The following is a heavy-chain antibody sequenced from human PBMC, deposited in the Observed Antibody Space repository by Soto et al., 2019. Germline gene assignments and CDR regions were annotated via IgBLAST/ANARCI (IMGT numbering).Heavy chain of an antibody. D-gene: IGHD3-22*01. Sequence: QVQLVESGGGVVQPGRSLRLSCAASGFTFSNYGMHWVRQAPGKGLEWVSVISYDGSNKYYADSVKGRFTISRDNSKNTLYLQMNSLRAEDTAVYYCAKGGIWVYDSSGSPQADYGGQGTLVTVSS. CDR3: AKGGIWVYDSSGSPQADY. CDR2: ISYDGSNK. J-gene: IGHJ4*02. CDR1: GFTFSNYG. V-gene: IGHV3-30*18.